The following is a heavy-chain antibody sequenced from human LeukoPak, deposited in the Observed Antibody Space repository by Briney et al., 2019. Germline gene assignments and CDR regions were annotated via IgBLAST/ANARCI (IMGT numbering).Heavy chain of an antibody. CDR2: INHSGST. J-gene: IGHJ5*02. V-gene: IGHV4-34*01. D-gene: IGHD3-10*01. CDR3: ARRRGETYYYGSGSYYNVLNWFDP. Sequence: SETLSLTCGVYGGSFSGYFWSWIRQPPGKGLEWIGEINHSGSTNYNPSLKTRVTISVDTSKNQFSLKLSSVTAADTAVYYCARRRGETYYYGSGSYYNVLNWFDPWGQGTLVTVSS. CDR1: GGSFSGYF.